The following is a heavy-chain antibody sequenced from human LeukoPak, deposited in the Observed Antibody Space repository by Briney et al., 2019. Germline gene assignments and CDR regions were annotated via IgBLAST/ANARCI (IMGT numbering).Heavy chain of an antibody. Sequence: ASVKVSCKASGYTFSSYYMRWARQAPGQGLEWVGRIDPNDGSTTYARNLQGRVTMTSDTSTSTVYMELSSLRSEDTAVYYCARGGPYHGWDYWGQGTLVTVSS. CDR1: GYTFSSYY. CDR2: IDPNDGST. CDR3: ARGGPYHGWDY. J-gene: IGHJ4*02. V-gene: IGHV1-46*01. D-gene: IGHD2-15*01.